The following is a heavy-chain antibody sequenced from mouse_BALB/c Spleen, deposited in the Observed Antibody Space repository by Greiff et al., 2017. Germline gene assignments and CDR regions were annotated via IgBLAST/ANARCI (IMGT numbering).Heavy chain of an antibody. V-gene: IGHV5-12-1*01. J-gene: IGHJ3*01. D-gene: IGHD2-12*01. CDR1: GFAFSSYD. CDR3: ARRGSYNYDGGFAD. CDR2: ISSGGGST. Sequence: EVQGVESGGGLVKPGGSLKLSCAVSGFAFSSYDMSWVRQTPEKRLEWVAYISSGGGSTYYPDTVKGRFTISRDNAKNTLYLQMSSLKSEDTAMYYCARRGSYNYDGGFADWGQGTLVTVSA.